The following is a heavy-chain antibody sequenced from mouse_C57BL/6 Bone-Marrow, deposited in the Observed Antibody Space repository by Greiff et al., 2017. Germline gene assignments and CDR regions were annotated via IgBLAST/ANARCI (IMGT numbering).Heavy chain of an antibody. CDR2: IYPGSGST. V-gene: IGHV1-55*01. CDR1: GYTFTSYW. CDR3: AREDYYGSSYWYFDV. D-gene: IGHD1-1*01. J-gene: IGHJ1*03. Sequence: QVHVKQPGAELVKPGASVKMSCKASGYTFTSYWITWVKQRPGQGLEWIGDIYPGSGSTNYHEKFKSQATLTVDPSSSTAYMQLSSLTSEDSAVYYCAREDYYGSSYWYFDVWGTGTTVTVSS.